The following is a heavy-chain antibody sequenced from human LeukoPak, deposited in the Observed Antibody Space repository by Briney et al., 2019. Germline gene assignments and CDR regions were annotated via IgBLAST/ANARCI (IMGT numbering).Heavy chain of an antibody. Sequence: KSSETLSLTCTVSGGSISSSSYHWGWIRQPPGKGLEWIGSIYYSGSTYYNPSLKSRVTISVDTSKNQFSLKLSSVTAADTAVYYCASPVQLLWFGELYNYHAFDIWGQGTMVTVSS. CDR1: GGSISSSSYH. CDR2: IYYSGST. CDR3: ASPVQLLWFGELYNYHAFDI. D-gene: IGHD3-10*01. V-gene: IGHV4-39*01. J-gene: IGHJ3*02.